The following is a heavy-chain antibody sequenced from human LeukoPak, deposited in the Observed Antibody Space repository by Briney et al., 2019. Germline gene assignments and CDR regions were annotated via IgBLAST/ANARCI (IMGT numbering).Heavy chain of an antibody. J-gene: IGHJ4*02. V-gene: IGHV3-73*01. CDR3: TSLGLGQQVGIDY. CDR2: IRSKANSYAT. D-gene: IGHD6-13*01. CDR1: GCTFSGSA. Sequence: GGSLKLSCAASGCTFSGSAMHWVRKASGKGMELVGRIRSKANSYATGYAVSVKGMSTISRDDSKTPACLEMNSLKTEDTAVYYCTSLGLGQQVGIDYWGQGTLVTVSS.